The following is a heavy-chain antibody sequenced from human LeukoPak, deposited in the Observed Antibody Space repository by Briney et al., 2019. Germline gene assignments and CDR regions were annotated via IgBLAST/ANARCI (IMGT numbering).Heavy chain of an antibody. CDR3: ARGLTIVRGFLDN. CDR2: IYYSGTT. Sequence: SETLSLTCTVSDYSISSNSYCAWIRQPPGRGLEWIGTIYYSGTTYYNPSLKSRVTISVDTSKNQFSLRLSSVTAADTAVYYCARGLTIVRGFLDNWGQGSLVTVSS. J-gene: IGHJ4*02. D-gene: IGHD3-10*01. CDR1: DYSISSNSY. V-gene: IGHV4-38-2*02.